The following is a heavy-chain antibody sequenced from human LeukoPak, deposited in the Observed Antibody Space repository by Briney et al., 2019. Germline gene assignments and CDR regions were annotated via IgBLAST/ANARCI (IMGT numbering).Heavy chain of an antibody. CDR3: ARRLLWFGANWFDP. D-gene: IGHD3-10*01. CDR2: IKQDGSEK. V-gene: IGHV3-7*01. CDR1: GFTFSSYW. Sequence: GGSLRLSRAASGFTFSSYWMSWVRQAPGKRLEWVANIKQDGSEKYYVDSVKGRFTISRDNAKSSLYLQMNSLRAEDTAVYYCARRLLWFGANWFDPWGQGTLVTVSS. J-gene: IGHJ5*02.